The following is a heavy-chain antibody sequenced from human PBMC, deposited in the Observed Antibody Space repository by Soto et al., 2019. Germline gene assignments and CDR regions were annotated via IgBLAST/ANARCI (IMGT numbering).Heavy chain of an antibody. CDR3: ARLSRDQGDF. D-gene: IGHD2-2*01. Sequence: QVQLVESGGGLVEPGGPLRLSCAASGFTFSDYSMSWLRQPPGKGLEWVSIISSRDDVTYYADSVKGRFTISMDNAKNSLDLQMHSLRVEDTAVYYCARLSRDQGDFWGQGTLVTVSS. CDR2: ISSRDDVT. V-gene: IGHV3-11*01. J-gene: IGHJ4*02. CDR1: GFTFSDYS.